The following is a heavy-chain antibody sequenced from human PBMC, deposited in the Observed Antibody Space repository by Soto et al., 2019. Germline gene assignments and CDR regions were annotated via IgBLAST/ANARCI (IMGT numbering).Heavy chain of an antibody. D-gene: IGHD3-9*01. CDR1: GFTFRMYG. CDR3: ARDAYVILTGYEYWFDP. V-gene: IGHV3-48*02. Sequence: EVQLVESGGGLTQPGGTLRLSCVGSGFTFRMYGMNWVRQAPGKGLEWVSHISGSGSTKYYTDSVKGRFIISRDNAKNALYLQMNILRDEDTAVYYCARDAYVILTGYEYWFDPWGQGTLLTVS. CDR2: ISGSGSTK. J-gene: IGHJ5*02.